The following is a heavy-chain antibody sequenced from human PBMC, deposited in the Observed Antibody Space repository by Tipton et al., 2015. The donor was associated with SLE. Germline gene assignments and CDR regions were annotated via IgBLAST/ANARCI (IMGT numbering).Heavy chain of an antibody. CDR3: MNDSNWAWGS. J-gene: IGHJ5*02. D-gene: IGHD7-27*01. Sequence: GSLRLSCAASGFSFINDAMSWVRQAPGKGLAWVSIISKSGDTTFYADSVKCRFTISRDNSKNFLYLQMNSLRAEDTAVYYCMNDSNWAWGSWGQGTLVTVSS. V-gene: IGHV3-23*01. CDR1: GFSFINDA. CDR2: ISKSGDTT.